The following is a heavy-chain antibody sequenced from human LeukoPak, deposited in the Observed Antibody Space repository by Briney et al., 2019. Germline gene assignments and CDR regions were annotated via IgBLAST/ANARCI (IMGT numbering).Heavy chain of an antibody. CDR2: IYYSGTT. D-gene: IGHD3-22*01. V-gene: IGHV4-39*01. Sequence: SETLSLTCTVSGGSISSSSYYWGWIRQPPGKGLEWIGSIYYSGTTYYNPSLKSRVTISADTSKNQFSLKLSSVTAADTAVYYCARPHDSKGLYFIDWGQGTLVTVSS. CDR3: ARPHDSKGLYFID. J-gene: IGHJ4*02. CDR1: GGSISSSSYY.